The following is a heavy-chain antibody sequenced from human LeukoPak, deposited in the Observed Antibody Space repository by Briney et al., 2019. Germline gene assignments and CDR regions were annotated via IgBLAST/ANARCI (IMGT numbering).Heavy chain of an antibody. CDR3: AREYCSRGSCQYYFDY. Sequence: PGGSLRLSCAASGFTFSSYAMHWVRQAPGKGLEYVSGISSDGGSPFHVNSVKGRFTISRDNSKNTLYLQMGSLRAEDMAVYYCAREYCSRGSCQYYFDYWGQGTLVTVSS. V-gene: IGHV3-64*01. CDR1: GFTFSSYA. CDR2: ISSDGGSP. D-gene: IGHD2-15*01. J-gene: IGHJ4*02.